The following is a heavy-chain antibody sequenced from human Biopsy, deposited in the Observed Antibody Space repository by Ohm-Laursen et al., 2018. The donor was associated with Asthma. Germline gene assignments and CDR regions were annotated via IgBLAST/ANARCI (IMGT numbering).Heavy chain of an antibody. Sequence: SVKGSCKSLGGTFNTYVIGWVRQVPGQGLEWMGGINSVFGTTTYPQKFQDRVTITADDSTSTVYMELSSLRSEDTAVYYCARKAGSCISRTCYSLDFWGQGTLVTVSS. CDR1: GGTFNTYV. V-gene: IGHV1-69*13. CDR3: ARKAGSCISRTCYSLDF. CDR2: INSVFGTT. J-gene: IGHJ4*02. D-gene: IGHD2-2*01.